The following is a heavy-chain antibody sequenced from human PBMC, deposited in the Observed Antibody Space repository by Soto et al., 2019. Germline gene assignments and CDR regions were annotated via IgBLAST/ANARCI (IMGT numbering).Heavy chain of an antibody. V-gene: IGHV2-5*02. D-gene: IGHD3-10*01. CDR2: IYWDDYK. J-gene: IGHJ6*02. CDR3: VPTEATMIRGYGLDV. CDR1: GFSLSTSGVG. Sequence: QITLKESGPTLVKPTQTLTLTCNFTGFSLSTSGVGVGWIRQPPGKALEWLALIYWDDYKRYSPSLKSRLTITKDTSKNQVVLTMTNMDPVDTATYYCVPTEATMIRGYGLDVWGQGTTVTVSS.